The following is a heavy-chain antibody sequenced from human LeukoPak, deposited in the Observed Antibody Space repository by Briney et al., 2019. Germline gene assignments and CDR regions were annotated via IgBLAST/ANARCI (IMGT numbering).Heavy chain of an antibody. Sequence: ASVKVSCKASGYTFTSYYMHWVRQAPGQGLEWMGIINPGGGSTSYAQKFQGRVTMTRDTSTSTVYMELSSPRSEDTAVYYCARRGLDSSGYYPFDYWGQGTLVTVSS. J-gene: IGHJ4*02. CDR2: INPGGGST. V-gene: IGHV1-46*01. D-gene: IGHD3-22*01. CDR1: GYTFTSYY. CDR3: ARRGLDSSGYYPFDY.